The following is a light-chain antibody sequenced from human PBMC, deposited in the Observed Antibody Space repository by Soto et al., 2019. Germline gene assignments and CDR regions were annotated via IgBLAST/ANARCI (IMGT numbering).Light chain of an antibody. CDR3: QQYYSTPLT. V-gene: IGKV4-1*01. J-gene: IGKJ5*01. CDR1: QSVLYSSNNKNY. CDR2: WAS. Sequence: DILMTQSPDSLAVSLGERATINCKSSQSVLYSSNNKNYLAWYQQKPGQPPKLLIYWASTRESGVPDRFSGSGSGTDFTLTISSLQAEDVAVYYCQQYYSTPLTFGQRTRLEIK.